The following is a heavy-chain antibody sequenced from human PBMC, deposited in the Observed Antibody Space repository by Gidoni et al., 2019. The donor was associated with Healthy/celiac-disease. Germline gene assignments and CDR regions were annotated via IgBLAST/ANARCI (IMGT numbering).Heavy chain of an antibody. CDR1: GGSISGGSYY. CDR2: IYTSGST. CDR3: ARGGGYHYYYYMDV. D-gene: IGHD3-16*02. V-gene: IGHV4-61*02. Sequence: QVQLQESGPGLVKPSQTMSLPCTASGGSISGGSYYWSWIRQPAGKGLEWIGRIYTSGSTNYNPSLKSRVTISVDTSKNQFSLKLSSVAAADTAVYYCARGGGYHYYYYMDVWGKGTTVTVSS. J-gene: IGHJ6*03.